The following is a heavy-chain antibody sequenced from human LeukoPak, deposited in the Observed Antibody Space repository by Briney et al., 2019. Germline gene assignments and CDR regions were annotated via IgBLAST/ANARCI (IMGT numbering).Heavy chain of an antibody. J-gene: IGHJ6*02. CDR2: IIPIFGTA. V-gene: IGHV1-69*13. D-gene: IGHD2-15*01. CDR1: GYTFTSYG. CDR3: ARDGRYCSGGSCPYGMDV. Sequence: SVKVSCKASGYTFTSYGISWVRQAPGQGLEWMGGIIPIFGTANYAQKFQGRVTITADESTSTAYMELSSLRSEDTAVYYCARDGRYCSGGSCPYGMDVWGQGTTVTVSS.